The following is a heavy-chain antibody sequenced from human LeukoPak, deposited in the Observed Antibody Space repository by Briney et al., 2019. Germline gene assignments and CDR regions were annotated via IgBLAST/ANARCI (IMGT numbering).Heavy chain of an antibody. CDR3: ARGGYDYVWGSYRCAFDI. V-gene: IGHV4-34*01. CDR1: GGSFSGYY. Sequence: SETLSLTCAVYGGSFSGYYWCWIRQPPGKGLEWIGEINHSGSTNYNPSLKSRVTISVDTSKNQFSLKLSSVTAADTAVYYCARGGYDYVWGSYRCAFDIWGQGTMVTVSS. CDR2: INHSGST. D-gene: IGHD3-16*02. J-gene: IGHJ3*02.